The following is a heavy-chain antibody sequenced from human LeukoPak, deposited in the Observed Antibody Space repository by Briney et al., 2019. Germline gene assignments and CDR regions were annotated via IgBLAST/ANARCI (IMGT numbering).Heavy chain of an antibody. J-gene: IGHJ4*02. CDR1: GFTFSSYS. Sequence: GGSLRLSCAASGFTFSSYSMNWVRQAPGKGLEWVSYISSSSSTIYYAGSVKGRFTISRDNAKNSLYLQMNSLRAEDTAVYYCAREGAVAGDYWGQGTLVTVSS. CDR2: ISSSSSTI. D-gene: IGHD6-19*01. V-gene: IGHV3-48*04. CDR3: AREGAVAGDY.